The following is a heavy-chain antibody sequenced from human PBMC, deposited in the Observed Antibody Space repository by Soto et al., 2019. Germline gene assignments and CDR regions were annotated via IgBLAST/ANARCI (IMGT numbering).Heavy chain of an antibody. V-gene: IGHV4-4*02. CDR1: RGFISSGSW. CDR2: IYRSGNT. Sequence: SETLSLTCAVSRGFISSGSWWSWVRQPPGKGLEWIGEIYRSGNTNYNPSLKSRVSISVDMSKNQFSLKLSSVTAADTAVYYCARGRKGYSSSWCVVVDWGQGTLVTVSS. CDR3: ARGRKGYSSSWCVVVD. D-gene: IGHD6-13*01. J-gene: IGHJ4*02.